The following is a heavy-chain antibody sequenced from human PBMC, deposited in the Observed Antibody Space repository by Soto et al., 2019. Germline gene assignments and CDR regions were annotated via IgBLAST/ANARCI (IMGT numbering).Heavy chain of an antibody. D-gene: IGHD5-18*01. CDR2: ISGYNGNT. CDR1: GYTFSNYG. J-gene: IGHJ4*02. V-gene: IGHV1-18*01. Sequence: QVQLVQSGAEVKKPGASVKVSCKASGYTFSNYGISWVRQGPGQGLEWMGWISGYNGNTHYEEKVQDRIKMTTDTSTSTTYLELRSLRSDDTAVYFCARIPRYSFPTSDDLDSWGQGTLVTVSS. CDR3: ARIPRYSFPTSDDLDS.